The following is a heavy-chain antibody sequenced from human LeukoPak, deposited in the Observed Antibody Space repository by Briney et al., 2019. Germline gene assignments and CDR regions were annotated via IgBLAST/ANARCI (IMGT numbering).Heavy chain of an antibody. CDR1: GFTFSSYA. CDR3: AKTGQATSGNPDY. J-gene: IGHJ4*02. D-gene: IGHD1-26*01. V-gene: IGHV3-23*01. CDR2: ISGSGGST. Sequence: EGSLRLSCAASGFTFSSYAMSWVRQAPGKGLEWVSAISGSGGSTYYADSVKGRFTISRDNSKNTLYLQMNSLRAEDTAVYYCAKTGQATSGNPDYWGQGTLVTVSS.